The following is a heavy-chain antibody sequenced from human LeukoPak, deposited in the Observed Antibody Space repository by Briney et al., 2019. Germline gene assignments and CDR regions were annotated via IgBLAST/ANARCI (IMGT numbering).Heavy chain of an antibody. Sequence: GGSLRLSCAASGFTFSNAWMSWVRQAPGKGLEWVGRIKSKTDGGTTDYAAPVKGRFTISRDDSKNTLYLQMNSLRVEDTAVYYCARDFAIRTVIACYMDVWGRGTTVTVSS. CDR1: GFTFSNAW. V-gene: IGHV3-15*01. CDR2: IKSKTDGGTT. J-gene: IGHJ6*03. CDR3: ARDFAIRTVIACYMDV. D-gene: IGHD3-10*01.